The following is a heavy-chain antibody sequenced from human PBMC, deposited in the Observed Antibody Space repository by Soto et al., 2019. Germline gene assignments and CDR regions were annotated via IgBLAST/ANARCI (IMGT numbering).Heavy chain of an antibody. CDR1: GFTFSSYA. J-gene: IGHJ4*02. CDR3: AKDQYDILTGYYFPTDQEADY. Sequence: GGSLRLSCAASGFTFSSYAMSWVRQAPGKGLEWVSAISGSGGSTYYADSVKGRFTISRDNSKNTLYLQMNSLRAEDTAVYYCAKDQYDILTGYYFPTDQEADYWGQGTLVTVSS. V-gene: IGHV3-23*01. D-gene: IGHD3-9*01. CDR2: ISGSGGST.